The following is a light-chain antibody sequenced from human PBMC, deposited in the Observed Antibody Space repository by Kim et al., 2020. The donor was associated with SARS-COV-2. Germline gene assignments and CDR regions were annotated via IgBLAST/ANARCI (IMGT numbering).Light chain of an antibody. Sequence: PRKTATIPWGNNNFRLNTVGWYQQKPGQAPVLVVYDDKDRPSGIPERFSGSTSGYTATLTISRVEAGDEADYYCQVWDGSTDHVLFGGGTQLTVL. CDR1: NFRLNT. V-gene: IGLV3-21*03. J-gene: IGLJ2*01. CDR3: QVWDGSTDHVL. CDR2: DDK.